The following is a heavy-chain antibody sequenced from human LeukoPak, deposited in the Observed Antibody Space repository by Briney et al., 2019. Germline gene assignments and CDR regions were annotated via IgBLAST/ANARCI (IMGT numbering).Heavy chain of an antibody. D-gene: IGHD3-10*01. J-gene: IGHJ4*02. Sequence: PGGSLRLSCAASGFTFSSYGMSWVRQAPGKGLEWVSAISGSGGSTYYADSVKGRFTISRDNSKNTLYLQMNSLRAEDTAVYYCAYGSGRPYYFDYWGQGTLVTVSS. CDR3: AYGSGRPYYFDY. V-gene: IGHV3-23*01. CDR1: GFTFSSYG. CDR2: ISGSGGST.